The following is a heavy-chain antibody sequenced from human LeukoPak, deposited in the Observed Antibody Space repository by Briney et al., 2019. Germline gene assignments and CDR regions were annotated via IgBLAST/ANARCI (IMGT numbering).Heavy chain of an antibody. J-gene: IGHJ4*02. CDR3: ARDSIAEAGDFDY. CDR2: IDSDGSST. Sequence: PGGSLRLSCAASGFTFSTYWVHWVRQAPGKGLVWVSRIDSDGSSTSYADSVKGRFTISRDNAKNTLYLQMNSLRAEDTAVYYCARDSIAEAGDFDYWGQGTLVTVSS. CDR1: GFTFSTYW. V-gene: IGHV3-74*01. D-gene: IGHD6-13*01.